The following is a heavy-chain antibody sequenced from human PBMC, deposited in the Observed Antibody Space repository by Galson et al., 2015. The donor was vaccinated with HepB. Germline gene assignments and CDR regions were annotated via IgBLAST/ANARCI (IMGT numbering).Heavy chain of an antibody. D-gene: IGHD2-2*01. CDR2: IIPIFGTA. CDR1: GGTFSSYA. J-gene: IGHJ6*03. V-gene: IGHV1-69*01. Sequence: SCKASGGTFSSYAISWVRQAPGQGLEWMGGIIPIFGTANYAQKFQGRVTITADESTSTAYMELSSLRSEDTAVYYCARDSGDCSSTSCLGYYYMDVWGKGTTVTVSS. CDR3: ARDSGDCSSTSCLGYYYMDV.